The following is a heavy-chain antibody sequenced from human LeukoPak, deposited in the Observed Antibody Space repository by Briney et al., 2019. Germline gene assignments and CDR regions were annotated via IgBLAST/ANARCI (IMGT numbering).Heavy chain of an antibody. CDR3: AKGQLWDPSFDY. CDR1: GFTFSSYG. D-gene: IGHD5-18*01. Sequence: PGGSLRLSCAASGFTFSSYGMHWVRQAPGKGLEWVAVISYDGSNKYYADSVKGRFTISRDNSKNTLYLQMNSLRAEDTAVYYCAKGQLWDPSFDYWGQGTLVTVSS. J-gene: IGHJ4*02. CDR2: ISYDGSNK. V-gene: IGHV3-30*18.